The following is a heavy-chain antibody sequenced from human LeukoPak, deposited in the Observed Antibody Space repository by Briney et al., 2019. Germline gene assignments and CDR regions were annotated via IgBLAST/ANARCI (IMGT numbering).Heavy chain of an antibody. J-gene: IGHJ6*02. D-gene: IGHD2-15*01. CDR1: GGSFSGYY. Sequence: SETLSLTCAVYGGSFSGYYWSWIRQPPGEGLEWIGEINHSGSTNYNPSLKSRVTISVDTSKNQFSLKLSSVTAADTAVYYCARGLGGYYYYGMDVWGQGTTVTVSS. V-gene: IGHV4-34*01. CDR2: INHSGST. CDR3: ARGLGGYYYYGMDV.